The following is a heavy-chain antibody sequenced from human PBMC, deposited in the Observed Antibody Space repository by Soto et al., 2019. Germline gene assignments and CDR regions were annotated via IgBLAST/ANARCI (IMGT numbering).Heavy chain of an antibody. CDR2: INPSGGST. Sequence: ASVKVSCKASGYTFTSYYIHWVRQAPGQGLEWMGVINPSGGSTSYAQKFQGRVTITRDTSTSTVYMELSSLTSEDTAVYYCARVQSSGSYLDPFDYLGQLTLVTVSS. CDR3: ARVQSSGSYLDPFDY. V-gene: IGHV1-46*03. D-gene: IGHD1-26*01. J-gene: IGHJ4*02. CDR1: GYTFTSYY.